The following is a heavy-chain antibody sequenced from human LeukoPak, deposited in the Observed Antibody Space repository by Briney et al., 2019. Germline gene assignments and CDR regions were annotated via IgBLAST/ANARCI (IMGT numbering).Heavy chain of an antibody. D-gene: IGHD1-26*01. CDR1: GGSISSGDYY. V-gene: IGHV4-30-4*01. CDR2: IYYSGST. CDR3: ARDHSGSLRGY. Sequence: PSQTLSLTCTVSGGSISSGDYYWSWIRQPPGKGLEWIGYIYYSGSTYYNPSLESRVTISVDTSKNQFSLKLSSVTAADTAVYYCARDHSGSLRGYWGQGTLVTVSS. J-gene: IGHJ4*02.